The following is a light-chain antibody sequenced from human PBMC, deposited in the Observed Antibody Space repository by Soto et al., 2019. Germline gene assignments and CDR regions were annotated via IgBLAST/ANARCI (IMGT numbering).Light chain of an antibody. Sequence: QLVLTQSPSASASLGASVKLTCTLSSGHSSYAIAWHQQQPEKGPRYLMKLNSDGNHSKGDGIADRFSGSSSGAERYLTISSLQSEDEADYYCQTWGTGPWVFGGGTKLTVL. CDR3: QTWGTGPWV. CDR2: LNSDGNH. CDR1: SGHSSYA. J-gene: IGLJ3*02. V-gene: IGLV4-69*01.